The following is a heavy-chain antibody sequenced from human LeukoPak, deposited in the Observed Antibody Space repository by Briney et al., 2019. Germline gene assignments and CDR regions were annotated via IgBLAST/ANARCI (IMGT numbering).Heavy chain of an antibody. V-gene: IGHV4-34*01. CDR1: GGSFSGYY. Sequence: SETLSLTCAVYGGSFSGYYWSWICQPPGKGLEWIGEINHSGSTNYNPSLKSRVTISVDTSKNQFSLKLSSVTAADTAVYYCAGNTVTTSRWGQGTLVTVSS. D-gene: IGHD4-17*01. CDR2: INHSGST. CDR3: AGNTVTTSR. J-gene: IGHJ4*02.